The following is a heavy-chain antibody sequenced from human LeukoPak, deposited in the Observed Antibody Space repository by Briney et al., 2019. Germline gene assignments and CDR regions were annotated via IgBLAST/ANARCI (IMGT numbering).Heavy chain of an antibody. CDR2: ISSSGGST. D-gene: IGHD6-13*01. CDR1: GFTFSSYG. V-gene: IGHV3-23*01. J-gene: IGHJ4*02. CDR3: ARRFQYSSSWYGVLSDYFDY. Sequence: GGSLRLSCAASGFTFSSYGMSWVRQAPGKGLEWVSAISSSGGSTYYADSVKGRFTISRDNSKNTLYLQMKSLRAEDTAVYYCARRFQYSSSWYGVLSDYFDYWGQGTLVTVSS.